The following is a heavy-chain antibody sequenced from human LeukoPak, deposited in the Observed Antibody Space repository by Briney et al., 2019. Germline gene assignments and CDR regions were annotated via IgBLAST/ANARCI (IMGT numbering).Heavy chain of an antibody. CDR2: IIPIFGTA. V-gene: IGHV1-69*13. CDR1: GYTFSSYA. CDR3: ARAHREEDDAFDI. J-gene: IGHJ3*02. Sequence: ASVKVSCKASGYTFSSYAISWVRQAPGQGLEWMGGIIPIFGTANYAQKFQGRVTITADESTSTAFMELSSLRSEDTAVYYCARAHREEDDAFDIWGQGTMVTVSP.